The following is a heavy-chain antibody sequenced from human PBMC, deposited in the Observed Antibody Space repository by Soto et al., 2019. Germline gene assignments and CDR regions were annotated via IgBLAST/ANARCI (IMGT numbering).Heavy chain of an antibody. J-gene: IGHJ4*02. D-gene: IGHD3-10*01. CDR1: GDSVGSGSYY. V-gene: IGHV4-61*03. CDR3: ARAGAFGVTRMVVFH. Sequence: QVHLQESGPGLVRPSETLSLTCTVSGDSVGSGSYYWTWVRQPPGKRLEFVGHIYHTGSTNYNPSLMNRRTLAVDTSKNHFSLRLRSVTAADTAMYYCARAGAFGVTRMVVFHWGQGVLATVS. CDR2: IYHTGST.